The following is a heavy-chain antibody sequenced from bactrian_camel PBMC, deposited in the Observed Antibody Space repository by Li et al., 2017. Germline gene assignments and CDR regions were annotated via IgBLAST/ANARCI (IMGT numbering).Heavy chain of an antibody. Sequence: HVQLVESGGGSVQAGGSLRLSCAASAFNVGLRSWMAWFRQAPGKECEWVAAIAANRITYYADSVLGRFTGSRDNGKNSVYLQMDSLKLEDTAMYYCAADFGPYCSGPYLARRANFEGQGTQVTVS. J-gene: IGHJ4*01. CDR1: AFNVGLRS. D-gene: IGHD2*01. V-gene: IGHV3S53*01. CDR2: IAANRIT.